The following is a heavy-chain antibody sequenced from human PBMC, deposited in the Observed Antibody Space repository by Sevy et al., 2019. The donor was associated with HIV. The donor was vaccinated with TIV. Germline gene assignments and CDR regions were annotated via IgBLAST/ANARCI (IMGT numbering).Heavy chain of an antibody. J-gene: IGHJ4*02. CDR3: ARRRDYDKPLDY. CDR2: ISSSSSYI. D-gene: IGHD4-17*01. V-gene: IGHV3-21*01. CDR1: GFTFSSYS. Sequence: GGSLRLSCAASGFTFSSYSMNWVRQAPGKGLEWVSSISSSSSYIYYADSVKGRFTISRDNAKNSLYLQMNSLRADDTAVYYCARRRDYDKPLDYWGQGTLVTVSS.